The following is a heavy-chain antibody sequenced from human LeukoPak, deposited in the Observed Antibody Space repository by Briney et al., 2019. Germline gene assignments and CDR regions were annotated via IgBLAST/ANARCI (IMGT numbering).Heavy chain of an antibody. V-gene: IGHV4-34*01. D-gene: IGHD3-10*01. J-gene: IGHJ6*02. CDR2: INHSGST. CDR3: ASTARGSPNYYGSGSGKYYGMDV. CDR1: GGSFSGYY. Sequence: PSETLSLTCAVYGGSFSGYYWSWIRQPPGKGLEWIGEINHSGSTNYNPSLKSRVTISVDTSKNQFSLKLSSVTAADTAVYYCASTARGSPNYYGSGSGKYYGMDVWGQGTTVTVS.